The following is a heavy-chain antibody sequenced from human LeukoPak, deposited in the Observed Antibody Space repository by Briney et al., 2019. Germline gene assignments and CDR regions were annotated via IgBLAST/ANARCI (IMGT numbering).Heavy chain of an antibody. Sequence: GGSLRLSCAASGFTFSSYWMHWVRQAPGKGLVWVSRINSDGSSTVYADSVKGRFTISRDNAKSTLYLQMNSLRAEDTAVYYWARVPDGSVNYWGQGTLVTVSS. CDR2: INSDGSST. J-gene: IGHJ4*02. CDR1: GFTFSSYW. D-gene: IGHD3-10*01. V-gene: IGHV3-74*03. CDR3: ARVPDGSVNY.